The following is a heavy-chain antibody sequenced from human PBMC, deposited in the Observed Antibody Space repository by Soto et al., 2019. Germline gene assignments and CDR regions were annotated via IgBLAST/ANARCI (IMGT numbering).Heavy chain of an antibody. CDR3: ERHNPTLHVDY. V-gene: IGHV4-30-4*01. D-gene: IGHD1-20*01. CDR2: IYYSGST. CDR1: GGSISSGDYY. J-gene: IGHJ4*02. Sequence: PSETLSLTCTVSGGSISSGDYYWSWIRQPPGKGLEWIGYIYYSGSTYYNPSLKSRVTISVDTSKNQFSLKLSSVTAADTAVYDCERHNPTLHVDYWGQGTLVTVSS.